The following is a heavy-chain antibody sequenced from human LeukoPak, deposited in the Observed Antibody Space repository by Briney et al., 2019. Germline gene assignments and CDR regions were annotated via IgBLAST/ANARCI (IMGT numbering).Heavy chain of an antibody. CDR2: IKKDGSEK. J-gene: IGHJ4*02. D-gene: IGHD6-6*01. Sequence: GGSLRLSCAASGITFSSHWMSWVRQAPGKGLEWVANIKKDGSEKNYVDSVKGRFTVSRDNAKNSLYLQMNSLRAEDTAVYYCARVMYSSSSERDYWGQGTLVTVSS. CDR3: ARVMYSSSSERDY. CDR1: GITFSSHW. V-gene: IGHV3-7*01.